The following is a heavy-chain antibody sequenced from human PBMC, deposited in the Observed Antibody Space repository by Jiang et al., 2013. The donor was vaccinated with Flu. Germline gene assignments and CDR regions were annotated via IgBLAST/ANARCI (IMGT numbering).Heavy chain of an antibody. V-gene: IGHV2-5*01. Sequence: PTQTLTLTCTFSGFSLSTSGVGVGWIRQPPGKALEWLALIYWNDDKRYSPSLKSRLTITKDTSKNQVVLTMTNMDPVDTATYYCARYYDFWSGYSDAFDIWGQGTMVTVSS. D-gene: IGHD3-3*01. J-gene: IGHJ3*02. CDR1: GFSLSTSGVG. CDR2: IYWNDDK. CDR3: ARYYDFWSGYSDAFDI.